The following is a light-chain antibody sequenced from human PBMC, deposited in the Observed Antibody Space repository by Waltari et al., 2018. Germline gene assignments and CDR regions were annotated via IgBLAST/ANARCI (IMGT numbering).Light chain of an antibody. J-gene: IGKJ3*01. V-gene: IGKV1-5*03. CDR2: RAS. Sequence: DILMTQSPSSLSASVGDRVTITCRASQGISSWLAWYQQRPGKAPKLLIYRASSLQSGVPSRFSGSGSGTDFTLTINSLQPEDFATYYGQQYNSAPFTFGPGTELDIK. CDR3: QQYNSAPFT. CDR1: QGISSW.